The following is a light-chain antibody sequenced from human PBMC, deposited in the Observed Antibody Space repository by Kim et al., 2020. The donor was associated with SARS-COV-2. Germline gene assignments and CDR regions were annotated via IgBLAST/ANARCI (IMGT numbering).Light chain of an antibody. CDR2: GKN. Sequence: GQKVRITCQGDSLRIYYVSWYQQKPRQAPVLVIYGKNNRPSGIPDRFSGSSSGNTASLTITGAQAEDEADYYCNSRDSSGNHLGVVFGGGTQLTVL. J-gene: IGLJ2*01. CDR3: NSRDSSGNHLGVV. V-gene: IGLV3-19*01. CDR1: SLRIYY.